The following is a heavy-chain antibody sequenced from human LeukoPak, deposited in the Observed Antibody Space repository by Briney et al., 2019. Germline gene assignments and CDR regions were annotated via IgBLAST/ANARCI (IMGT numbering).Heavy chain of an antibody. CDR3: ARHLGGSSWFDY. J-gene: IGHJ4*02. D-gene: IGHD6-13*01. V-gene: IGHV4-39*01. Sequence: SETLSLTCIVSGGSISSSSYYWGWIRQPPGKGLEWIGSIYYSGSTYYNPSLKSRVTMSVDTSKNQFSLKLSSVTAADTAVYTCARHLGGSSWFDYWGQGTLVTVSS. CDR1: GGSISSSSYY. CDR2: IYYSGST.